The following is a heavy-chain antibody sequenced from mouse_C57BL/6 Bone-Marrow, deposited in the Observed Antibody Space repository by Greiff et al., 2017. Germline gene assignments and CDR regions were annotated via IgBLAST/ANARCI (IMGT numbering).Heavy chain of an antibody. CDR2: IDPENGDT. Sequence: EVKLQESGAELVRPGASVKLSCTASGFNINDDYMHWVKQRPEQGLEWIGWIDPENGDTEYASKFQGKATITADPSSNTAYLQLSSLTSEDTAVYYCTTCYGNSAGFAYWGQGTLVTVSA. CDR1: GFNINDDY. V-gene: IGHV14-4*01. CDR3: TTCYGNSAGFAY. D-gene: IGHD2-1*01. J-gene: IGHJ3*01.